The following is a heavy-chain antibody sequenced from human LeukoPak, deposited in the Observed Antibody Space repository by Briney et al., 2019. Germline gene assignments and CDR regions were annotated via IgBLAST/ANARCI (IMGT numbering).Heavy chain of an antibody. CDR1: GYSFTGYY. CDR2: INPNRGGT. J-gene: IGHJ4*02. CDR3: AIDGNGTNDY. D-gene: IGHD2-8*01. V-gene: IGHV1-2*02. Sequence: AAVKVSCKASGYSFTGYYMHWVGQAPGQGGEWMGGINPNRGGTDSAQKFQGRVTMTRDTASRTAYMELSRLKDAGRDVYYCAIDGNGTNDYWGQGTLVTVSS.